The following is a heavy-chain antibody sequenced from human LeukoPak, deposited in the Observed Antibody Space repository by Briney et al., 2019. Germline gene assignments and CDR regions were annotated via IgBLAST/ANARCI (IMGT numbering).Heavy chain of an antibody. CDR3: ARAKSGYPEY. D-gene: IGHD3-3*01. CDR1: GYSISSGYY. V-gene: IGHV4-38-2*02. CDR2: VYQTGST. Sequence: SETLSLTCIVSGYSISSGYYWGWIRQSPGKGLEWIANVYQTGSTYYNPSLKSRVTISVDTSKNQFSLNLTSVTAADTAMYYCARAKSGYPEYWGQGTLVTVSS. J-gene: IGHJ4*02.